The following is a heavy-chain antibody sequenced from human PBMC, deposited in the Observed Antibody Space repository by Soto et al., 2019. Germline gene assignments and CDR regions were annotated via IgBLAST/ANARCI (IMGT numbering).Heavy chain of an antibody. D-gene: IGHD4-17*01. CDR3: AREFVSGDYGGWFDP. Sequence: PSATLSLTCTVSGASFSSGDYYWIWIRQHPGKVLEWIGYIYYSGSTYYNPSLRSRVTISVDTSTKQFSLKLTSVTAADTALYSCAREFVSGDYGGWFDPWGQGTQVTVSS. V-gene: IGHV4-31*03. CDR2: IYYSGST. J-gene: IGHJ5*02. CDR1: GASFSSGDYY.